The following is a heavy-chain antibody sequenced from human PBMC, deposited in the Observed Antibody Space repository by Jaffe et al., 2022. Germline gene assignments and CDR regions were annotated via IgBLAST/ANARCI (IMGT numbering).Heavy chain of an antibody. D-gene: IGHD2-2*01. Sequence: EVQLLESGGGLVRPGGSLRLSCAASGFTFTNYAMSWVRQAPGKGLEWVSTINGGGEDTYYADSVKGRLTISRDNSKKTLYLQLNRMRAGDTAIYYCARRYCTSSSCSRDVDHWGQGTLVTVSS. CDR3: ARRYCTSSSCSRDVDH. J-gene: IGHJ4*02. CDR2: INGGGEDT. CDR1: GFTFTNYA. V-gene: IGHV3-23*01.